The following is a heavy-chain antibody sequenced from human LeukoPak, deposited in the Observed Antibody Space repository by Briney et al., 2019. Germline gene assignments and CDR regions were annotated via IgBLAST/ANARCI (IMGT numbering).Heavy chain of an antibody. Sequence: GSLRLSCAASGFPFSSYAMSWVRQAPGKGLEWVSAISGSGGSTYYADSVKGRFTISRDNSKNTLYLQMNSLRAEDTAVYYCASNYYDSSGYQFLFDYWGQGTLVTVSS. V-gene: IGHV3-23*01. D-gene: IGHD3-22*01. CDR1: GFPFSSYA. CDR2: ISGSGGST. CDR3: ASNYYDSSGYQFLFDY. J-gene: IGHJ4*02.